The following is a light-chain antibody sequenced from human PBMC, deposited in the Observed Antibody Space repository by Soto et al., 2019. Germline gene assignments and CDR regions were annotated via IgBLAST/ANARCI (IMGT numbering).Light chain of an antibody. CDR2: GAS. J-gene: IGKJ4*01. V-gene: IGKV1-5*01. Sequence: DIQMTQSPPTLSASVGDRVTITCRASQSIRHYLAWYQQMPGKAPKLLIYGASTLQSGVPSRFSGSGSGTEFTLTISSLEPDDFGTYFCQQLWSYPLTFGGGTKVEV. CDR1: QSIRHY. CDR3: QQLWSYPLT.